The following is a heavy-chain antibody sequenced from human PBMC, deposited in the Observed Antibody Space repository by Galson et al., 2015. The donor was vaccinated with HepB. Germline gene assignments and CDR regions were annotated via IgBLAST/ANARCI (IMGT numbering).Heavy chain of an antibody. CDR1: GFIFSSCA. Sequence: SLRLSCAASGFIFSSCAMHWVRQAPGKGLEWVAVIWYDGSNKHYADSVRGRFTISRDNSRNTLYLQMNNLRAEDTAVYYCAKVGEWCSRTRCYEVNNGMDVWGQGTTVIVSS. CDR3: AKVGEWCSRTRCYEVNNGMDV. J-gene: IGHJ6*02. D-gene: IGHD2-2*01. V-gene: IGHV3-33*06. CDR2: IWYDGSNK.